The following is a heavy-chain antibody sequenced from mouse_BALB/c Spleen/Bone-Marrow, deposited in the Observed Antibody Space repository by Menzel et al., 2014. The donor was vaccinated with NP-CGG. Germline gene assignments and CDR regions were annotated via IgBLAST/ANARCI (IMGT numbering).Heavy chain of an antibody. D-gene: IGHD1-1*01. Sequence: EVMLVESGGGLVQPKGSLKLSCAASGFTFNTNAMNWVRQAPGKGLEWVARIRSKSNNYATYYADSVKDRFTISRDDSQTMLYLQMNNLKTEDTAMYYCVRDGSSSFACWGQGTLVTVST. J-gene: IGHJ3*01. CDR3: VRDGSSSFAC. CDR2: IRSKSNNYAT. CDR1: GFTFNTNA. V-gene: IGHV10S3*01.